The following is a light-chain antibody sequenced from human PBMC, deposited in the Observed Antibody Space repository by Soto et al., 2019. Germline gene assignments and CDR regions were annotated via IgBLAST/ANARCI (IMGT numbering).Light chain of an antibody. CDR1: QDISDF. J-gene: IGKJ5*01. Sequence: DIQMTQSPSSLFASVGDTVTITCQASQDISDFLNWYQQKPGKAPKVLIYDASNLQIGVPSRFSGRGSGTDFTFTISSLQPDDSGTYYCQQYDDLPITFGQGTRLEIK. CDR2: DAS. CDR3: QQYDDLPIT. V-gene: IGKV1-33*01.